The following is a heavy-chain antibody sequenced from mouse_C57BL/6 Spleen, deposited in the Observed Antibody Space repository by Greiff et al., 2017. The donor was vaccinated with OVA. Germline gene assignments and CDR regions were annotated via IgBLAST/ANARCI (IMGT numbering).Heavy chain of an antibody. CDR3: ARYTAWFAY. J-gene: IGHJ3*01. V-gene: IGHV5-12*01. Sequence: DVMLVESGGGLVQPGGSLKLSCAASGFTFSDYYMYWVRQTPEKRLEWVAYISNGGGSTYYPDTVKGRFTISRDNAKNTLYLQMSRLKSEDTAMYYCARYTAWFAYWGQGTLVTVSA. CDR2: ISNGGGST. CDR1: GFTFSDYY.